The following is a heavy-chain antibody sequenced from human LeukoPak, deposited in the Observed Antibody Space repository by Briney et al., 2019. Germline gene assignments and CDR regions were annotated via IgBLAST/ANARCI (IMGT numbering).Heavy chain of an antibody. D-gene: IGHD2-2*02. V-gene: IGHV4-34*01. CDR3: AKDPTRYCSSTSCYNFDY. CDR1: GGSFSGYY. J-gene: IGHJ4*02. CDR2: INHSGST. Sequence: SETLSLTCAVYGGSFSGYYWSWIRQPPGKGLEWIGEINHSGSTNYNPSLKSRVTISVDTSKNQFSLKLSSVTAADTAVYYCAKDPTRYCSSTSCYNFDYWGQGTLVTVSS.